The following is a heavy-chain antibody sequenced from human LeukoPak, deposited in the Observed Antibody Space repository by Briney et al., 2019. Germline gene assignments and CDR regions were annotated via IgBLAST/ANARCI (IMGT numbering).Heavy chain of an antibody. Sequence: GGSLRLSCAASGFTFSSYGMHGPPKAPGKGLEGVAVIWYDGSNKYYADSVKGRFTISRDTSKNTLYLQMNSLRAEDTAVYYCARAPFRYSSGRYTFGYWGQGSLVTVSS. D-gene: IGHD6-19*01. CDR2: IWYDGSNK. V-gene: IGHV3-33*01. J-gene: IGHJ4*02. CDR3: ARAPFRYSSGRYTFGY. CDR1: GFTFSSYG.